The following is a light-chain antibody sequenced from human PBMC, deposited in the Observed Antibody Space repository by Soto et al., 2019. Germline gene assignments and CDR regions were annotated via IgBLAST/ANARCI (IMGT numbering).Light chain of an antibody. CDR3: QQSYSTPFT. V-gene: IGKV1-39*01. CDR2: AAS. Sequence: DIQMTQSPSSLSASVGDRVTITCRASQTVTSYLNWYQQKPGKAPNLLIYAASSLQSGVPSRFSGSGSGTDFTLTISGLHPEDFATYYCQQSYSTPFTFGPGTIVEIK. CDR1: QTVTSY. J-gene: IGKJ3*01.